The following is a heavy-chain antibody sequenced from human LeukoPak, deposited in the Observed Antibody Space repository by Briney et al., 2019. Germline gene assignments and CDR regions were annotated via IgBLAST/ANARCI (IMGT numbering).Heavy chain of an antibody. D-gene: IGHD3-9*01. CDR3: ALGLVTDY. J-gene: IGHJ4*02. V-gene: IGHV3-66*01. Sequence: GGPLRLSCAASGFTVSSNFMSWVRQAPGKGLEWVSVIYSGGSTYYADSVKGRFTISRDNSKNTLYLQMKSLRVEDTAVYYCALGLVTDYWGQGTLVAVSS. CDR2: IYSGGST. CDR1: GFTVSSNF.